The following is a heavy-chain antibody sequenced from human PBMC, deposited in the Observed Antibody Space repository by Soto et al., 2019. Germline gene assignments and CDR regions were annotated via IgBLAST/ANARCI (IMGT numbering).Heavy chain of an antibody. V-gene: IGHV3-74*01. CDR2: INSDGTNA. CDR1: GFVFRSYW. Sequence: VQLVESGGGLVTPGGSLRLSCAASGFVFRSYWMHWVRQAPGKGLVWVSRINSDGTNATYAASVRGRFTTSRDNAKNTRYLQMNNLRAEDTALYYCARLGLPGGFDIWGQGTMVTVSS. J-gene: IGHJ3*02. D-gene: IGHD5-18*01. CDR3: ARLGLPGGFDI.